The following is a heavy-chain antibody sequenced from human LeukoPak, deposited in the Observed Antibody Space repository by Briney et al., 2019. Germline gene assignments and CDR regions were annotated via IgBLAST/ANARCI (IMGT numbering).Heavy chain of an antibody. J-gene: IGHJ4*02. CDR3: AKTERGGSWYYFDY. Sequence: PGGSLRLSCAASGFTFSSYAMRWVRQAPGKGLEWVSAISGSGGSTYYADPVKGRFTISRDNSKNTLYLQMNSLRAEDTAVYYCAKTERGGSWYYFDYWGQGTLVTVSS. CDR2: ISGSGGST. D-gene: IGHD1-26*01. CDR1: GFTFSSYA. V-gene: IGHV3-23*01.